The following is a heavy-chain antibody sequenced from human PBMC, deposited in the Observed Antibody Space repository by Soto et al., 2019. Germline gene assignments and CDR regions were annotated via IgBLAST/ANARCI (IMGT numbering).Heavy chain of an antibody. CDR1: GYTFTSYG. V-gene: IGHV1-18*04. Sequence: QVQLVQSGPELKRPGASMKVSCKASGYTFTSYGISWVRQAPGQGLEWMAWISPLKGRTQYSQKAQGRVTLSTDTSSNTAYMEMTTLRVDDTAVYYCAMDYGDRPEYFKHWGQGTLVTV. CDR2: ISPLKGRT. CDR3: AMDYGDRPEYFKH. D-gene: IGHD4-17*01. J-gene: IGHJ1*01.